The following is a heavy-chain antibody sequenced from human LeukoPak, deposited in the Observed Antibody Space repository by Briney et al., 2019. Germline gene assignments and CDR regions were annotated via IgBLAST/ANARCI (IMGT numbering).Heavy chain of an antibody. V-gene: IGHV3-30*03. Sequence: GGSLRLSCAASGFIFSSYGMHWVRQAPGKGLEWVALISYDGSNKYFVDSVKGRFTISRDNSKNTLYLQMNSLRAEDTAVYYCARGITMVRGVQGIGYWGQGTLVTVSS. CDR2: ISYDGSNK. J-gene: IGHJ4*02. D-gene: IGHD3-10*01. CDR1: GFIFSSYG. CDR3: ARGITMVRGVQGIGY.